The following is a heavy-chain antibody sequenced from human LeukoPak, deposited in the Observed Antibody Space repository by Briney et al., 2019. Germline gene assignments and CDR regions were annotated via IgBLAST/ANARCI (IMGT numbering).Heavy chain of an antibody. V-gene: IGHV4-61*09. CDR2: FYSSGRI. J-gene: IGHJ4*02. Sequence: SETLSLTCTVSGGSISTGTYYWSWIRQPAGKGLEWIGHFYSSGRINYNPSLESRLTLSVDTSKTHFYLKLSSVTAADTAVYYCAVSYYVWGSYRHDYWGQGTLVTVSS. D-gene: IGHD3-16*02. CDR1: GGSISTGTYY. CDR3: AVSYYVWGSYRHDY.